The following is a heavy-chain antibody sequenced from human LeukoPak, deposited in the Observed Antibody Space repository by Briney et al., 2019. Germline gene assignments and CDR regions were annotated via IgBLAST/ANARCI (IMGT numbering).Heavy chain of an antibody. CDR3: ARRGITYSTSFFDS. Sequence: PSETLSLTCAVSGGSISGGKDFWGWIRQSPGKGLEWIGSIYYTGSTYYNPSLKSRVTISVDTSKSEFSLMVHSVTAADAAKYYCARRGITYSTSFFDSWGQGTLVTVAS. CDR2: IYYTGST. CDR1: GGSISGGKDF. D-gene: IGHD6-13*01. V-gene: IGHV4-39*01. J-gene: IGHJ4*02.